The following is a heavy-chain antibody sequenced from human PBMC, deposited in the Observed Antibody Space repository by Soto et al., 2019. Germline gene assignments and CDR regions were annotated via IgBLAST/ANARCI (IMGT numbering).Heavy chain of an antibody. Sequence: QLQLQESGPGLVKPSETLSLTCTVSGGSISSSNYYWGWIRQPPGKGLEWIGSIYYSGSTYYNPSLHSRVTISVATSKTQFSLKLSSVTAADTAVYYCATQEVGGSYVYTFDPWGQGTLVTVSS. J-gene: IGHJ5*02. V-gene: IGHV4-39*01. CDR3: ATQEVGGSYVYTFDP. CDR2: IYYSGST. D-gene: IGHD1-26*01. CDR1: GGSISSSNYY.